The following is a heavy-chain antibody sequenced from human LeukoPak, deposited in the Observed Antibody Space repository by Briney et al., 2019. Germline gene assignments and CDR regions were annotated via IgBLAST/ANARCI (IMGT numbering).Heavy chain of an antibody. D-gene: IGHD6-13*01. V-gene: IGHV4-59*01. CDR2: IYYSGST. CDR3: ARISSTNWYNERGAFDV. J-gene: IGHJ3*01. CDR1: GGSISSYY. Sequence: SETLSLTCTVSGGSISSYYWSWIRQPPGKGLEWIGYIYYSGSTNYNPSLKSRVTISVDTSKNQFSLKLRSVTAADTAVYYCARISSTNWYNERGAFDVWGQGTMVTVSS.